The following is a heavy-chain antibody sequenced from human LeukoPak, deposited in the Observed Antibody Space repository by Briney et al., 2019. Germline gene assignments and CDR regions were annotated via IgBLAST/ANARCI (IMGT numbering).Heavy chain of an antibody. CDR3: AKGEGYCGGGTCYRYFDS. CDR1: GFTFSSYP. V-gene: IGHV3-23*01. J-gene: IGHJ4*02. D-gene: IGHD2-15*01. CDR2: ISTDSTYT. Sequence: GGSLRLSCAASGFTFSSYPMSWVRQAPGKGLEWVSIISTDSTYTFYAHSVEGRFTISRDNSKDTLYLQMSSLRVEDTAVYFCAKGEGYCGGGTCYRYFDSWGQGTLVTVSS.